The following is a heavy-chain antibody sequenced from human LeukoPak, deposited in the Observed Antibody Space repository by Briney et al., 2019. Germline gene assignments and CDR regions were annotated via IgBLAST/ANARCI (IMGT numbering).Heavy chain of an antibody. D-gene: IGHD3-22*01. J-gene: IGHJ4*02. CDR1: GFTFSSYW. V-gene: IGHV3-7*03. Sequence: GGSLRLSCAASGFTFSSYWMSWVRQAPGKGLEWVTNIKQDGSEKYYVDSVKGRFTISRDNAKNSLYLQMNSLRAEGTAVYYCARDSSGYYGDGFDYWGQGTLVTVSS. CDR3: ARDSSGYYGDGFDY. CDR2: IKQDGSEK.